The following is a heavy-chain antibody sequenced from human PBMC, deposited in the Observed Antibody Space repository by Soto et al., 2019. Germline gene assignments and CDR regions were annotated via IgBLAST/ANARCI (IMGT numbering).Heavy chain of an antibody. D-gene: IGHD2-21*01. Sequence: QVQLVQSGAEVKKPGSSVNVSCKASGGTFKTYVITWVRQAPRQGLEWMGGIIPLFGTTTYAPKFQGRVTISADKSTNTVYMEMSSLRSDDTAVYYCARDHVAIKTEAGRSGWFDPWGQGTLVTVSS. CDR2: IIPLFGTT. J-gene: IGHJ5*02. CDR1: GGTFKTYV. CDR3: ARDHVAIKTEAGRSGWFDP. V-gene: IGHV1-69*06.